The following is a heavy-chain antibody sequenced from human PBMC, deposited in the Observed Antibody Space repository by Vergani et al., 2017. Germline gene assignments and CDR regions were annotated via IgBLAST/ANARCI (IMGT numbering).Heavy chain of an antibody. CDR2: NSGRGATI. Sequence: QVQLVESGGGLVKPGGSLRLSCAASGFIFSDYYMTWIRQTPGKGLGWISQNSGRGATIYSAASMRGRFSVSWDNDKNSLYLQMNSLRVGDSAIYYWARDATAPVGSFDWCLGTLLTVAS. D-gene: IGHD1-26*01. CDR1: GFIFSDYY. J-gene: IGHJ4*02. CDR3: ARDATAPVGSFD. V-gene: IGHV3-11*04.